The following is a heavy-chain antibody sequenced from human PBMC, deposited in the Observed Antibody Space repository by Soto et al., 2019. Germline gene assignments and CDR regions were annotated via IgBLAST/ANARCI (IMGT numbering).Heavy chain of an antibody. J-gene: IGHJ4*02. V-gene: IGHV1-18*01. CDR2: ISAYNGNT. D-gene: IGHD6-19*01. CDR1: GYTFTSYG. Sequence: QVQLVQSGAEVKKPGASVKVSCKASGYTFTSYGISWVRQAPGQGLEWMGWISAYNGNTNYAQKLQGRVTMTTDTSKSTAYMELRSLRSDDTAVYYCASRPLLSYKHYSGWYNYWGQGTLVTVSS. CDR3: ASRPLLSYKHYSGWYNY.